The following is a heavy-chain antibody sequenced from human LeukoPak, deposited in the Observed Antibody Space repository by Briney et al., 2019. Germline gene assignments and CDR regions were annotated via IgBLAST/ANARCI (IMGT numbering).Heavy chain of an antibody. CDR3: ARQYDSSGYYYGDFDY. V-gene: IGHV3-30-3*01. CDR1: GFTFSSYA. Sequence: GGSLRLSCAASGFTFSSYAMHWVRQAPGKGLEWVAVISYDGSNKYYADSVKGRFTISRDNSKNTLYLQMNSLRAEDTAVYYCARQYDSSGYYYGDFDYWGQGTLVTVSS. J-gene: IGHJ4*02. CDR2: ISYDGSNK. D-gene: IGHD3-22*01.